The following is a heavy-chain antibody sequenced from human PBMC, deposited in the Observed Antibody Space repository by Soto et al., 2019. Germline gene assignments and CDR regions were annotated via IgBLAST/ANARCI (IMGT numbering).Heavy chain of an antibody. Sequence: QVHLVQSGAEVKKPGSSVRVSCKASGGSFSNYAVTWVRQAPGQRLEWMGGITPMFGIANYAQKFQGRVTLTGDESTGTAYMELSSLRSDDTATYYCASDRHHSGFEDWGQGTLVTVSS. V-gene: IGHV1-69*01. J-gene: IGHJ4*02. CDR1: GGSFSNYA. CDR2: ITPMFGIA. CDR3: ASDRHHSGFED.